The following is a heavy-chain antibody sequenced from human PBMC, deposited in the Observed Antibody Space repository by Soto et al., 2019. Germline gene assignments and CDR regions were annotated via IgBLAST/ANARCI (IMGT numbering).Heavy chain of an antibody. CDR1: GGTFSSYA. D-gene: IGHD5-18*01. CDR2: IIPIFGTA. Sequence: ASVKVSCKASGGTFSSYAISWVRQAPGQGLEWMGGIIPIFGTANSAQKFQGRVTITADESTSTAYMELSSLRSEDTAVYYCARARGYSYGPGDYWGQGTLVTVSS. J-gene: IGHJ4*02. V-gene: IGHV1-69*13. CDR3: ARARGYSYGPGDY.